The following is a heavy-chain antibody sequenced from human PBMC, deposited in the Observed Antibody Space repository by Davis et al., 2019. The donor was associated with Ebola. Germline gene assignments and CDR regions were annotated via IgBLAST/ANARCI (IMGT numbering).Heavy chain of an antibody. CDR3: ARALRYFDWLLDYDAFDI. J-gene: IGHJ3*02. V-gene: IGHV1-2*02. Sequence: ASVKVSCKASGYTFTGYYIHWVRQAPGQGLEWMGWINPYSGDTSFAQKFQGRVTMTRDTSIRTAYMELSRLRSDDTAVYYCARALRYFDWLLDYDAFDIWGQGTMVTVSS. CDR2: INPYSGDT. CDR1: GYTFTGYY. D-gene: IGHD3-9*01.